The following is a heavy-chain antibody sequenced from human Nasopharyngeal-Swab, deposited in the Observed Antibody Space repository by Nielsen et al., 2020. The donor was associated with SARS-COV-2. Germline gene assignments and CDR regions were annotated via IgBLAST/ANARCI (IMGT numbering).Heavy chain of an antibody. CDR2: IDPSDSYT. J-gene: IGHJ5*01. D-gene: IGHD2-2*01. CDR3: ARLPYSSTSYYALDS. V-gene: IGHV5-10-1*01. Sequence: VRQMPGKGLQWMGRIDPSDSYTKYSPSFEGHVTFAADKSIGTVYLQWSSLRASDTAMYYCARLPYSSTSYYALDSWGRGTLVTVSS.